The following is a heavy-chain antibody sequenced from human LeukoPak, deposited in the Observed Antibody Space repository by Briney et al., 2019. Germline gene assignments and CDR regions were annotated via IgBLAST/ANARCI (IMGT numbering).Heavy chain of an antibody. Sequence: PGGSLRLSCAASGFTFSTYWMHWVRQAPGRGLVWVSRISGDGSSTSYADSVKGRFTISRDNAKNTLFPQMNSLRVDDTAVYYCTSGYASGSPDYWGQGTLVTVSS. J-gene: IGHJ4*02. D-gene: IGHD3-10*01. V-gene: IGHV3-74*01. CDR3: TSGYASGSPDY. CDR2: ISGDGSST. CDR1: GFTFSTYW.